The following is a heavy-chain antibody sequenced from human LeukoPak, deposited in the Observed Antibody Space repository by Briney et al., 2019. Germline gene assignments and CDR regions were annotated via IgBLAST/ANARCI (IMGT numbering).Heavy chain of an antibody. CDR1: GCSISSSSYY. CDR3: ARYPGYSSRTHWFDP. V-gene: IGHV4-39*01. J-gene: IGHJ5*02. D-gene: IGHD6-13*01. CDR2: IYYSGST. Sequence: SETLSLTCSVSGCSISSSSYYWVWIRQPPGKGLECIGSIYYSGSTYYNPSLKSRVTISVDTSKNQFSLKLSSVTAADTAVYYCARYPGYSSRTHWFDPWGQGTLVTASS.